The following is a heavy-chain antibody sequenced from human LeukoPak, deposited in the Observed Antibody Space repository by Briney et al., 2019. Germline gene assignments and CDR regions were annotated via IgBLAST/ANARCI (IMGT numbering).Heavy chain of an antibody. V-gene: IGHV4-4*07. Sequence: SETLSLTCTVSGGSISSYYWSWIRQPAGKGLEWIGRIYTSGSTNYNPSLKGRVTMSVDTSKNQFSLKLSSVTAADTAVYYCARDNQLLGDDAFDIWGQGTMATVSS. CDR3: ARDNQLLGDDAFDI. CDR1: GGSISSYY. D-gene: IGHD2-2*01. CDR2: IYTSGST. J-gene: IGHJ3*02.